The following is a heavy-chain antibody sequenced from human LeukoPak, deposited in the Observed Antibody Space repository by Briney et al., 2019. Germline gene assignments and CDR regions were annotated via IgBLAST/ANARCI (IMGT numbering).Heavy chain of an antibody. CDR2: INHSGST. V-gene: IGHV4-34*01. CDR3: ARQGLRARTGTPDY. D-gene: IGHD1-7*01. J-gene: IGHJ4*02. Sequence: SETLSLTCAVYGGSFSGYYWSWIRQPPGKGLEWIGEINHSGSTNYNPSLKSRVTISVDTSKNQFSLKLSSVTAADTAVYYCARQGLRARTGTPDYWGQGTLVTVSS. CDR1: GGSFSGYY.